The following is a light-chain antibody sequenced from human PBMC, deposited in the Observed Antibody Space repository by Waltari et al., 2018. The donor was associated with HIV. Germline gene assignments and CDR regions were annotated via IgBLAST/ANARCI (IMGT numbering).Light chain of an antibody. J-gene: IGLJ2*01. Sequence: SSKMTHPPSVSVSPVQTASITSSGHTLGDKYPSYYQQKPGQPPVLVLYQDNKRPSGTPERSSASNSGNTATLTISGTQAMDEADYYCQAWDSSTVPVFGGGTRLTVL. CDR2: QDN. V-gene: IGLV3-1*01. CDR1: TLGDKY. CDR3: QAWDSSTVPV.